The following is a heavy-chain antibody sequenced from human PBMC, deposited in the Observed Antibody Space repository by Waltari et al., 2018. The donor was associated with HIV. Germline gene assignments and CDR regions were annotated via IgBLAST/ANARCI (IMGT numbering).Heavy chain of an antibody. CDR2: IYNNGDT. V-gene: IGHV4-59*11. J-gene: IGHJ4*02. D-gene: IGHD2-15*01. Sequence: QVQLQESGPGLVKPSATLSLTCTVPGGSISSHYWSWIRQSPGRGLEWVGYIYNNGDTNYSPSFRSRVTISLDTSKSQFFLKLRSVTAADTAVYYCAREAHCSGGTCYRPYWGQGALVTVSS. CDR3: AREAHCSGGTCYRPY. CDR1: GGSISSHY.